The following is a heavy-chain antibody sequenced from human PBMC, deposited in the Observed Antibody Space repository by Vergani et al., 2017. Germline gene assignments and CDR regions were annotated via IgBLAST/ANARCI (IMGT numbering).Heavy chain of an antibody. CDR1: GFTFDDYA. CDR3: TRALYGEGY. Sequence: EVQLVESGGGLVQPGRSLRLSCAASGFTFDDYAMHWVRQAPGKGLEWVGFIRSKAYGGTTEYAASVKGRFTISRDDSKSIAYLQMNSLKTEDTAVYYCTRALYGEGYWGQGTLVTVSS. D-gene: IGHD4-17*01. CDR2: IRSKAYGGTT. J-gene: IGHJ4*02. V-gene: IGHV3-49*04.